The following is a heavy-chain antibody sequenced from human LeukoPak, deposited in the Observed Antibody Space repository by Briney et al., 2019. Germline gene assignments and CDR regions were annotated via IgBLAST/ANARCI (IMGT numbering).Heavy chain of an antibody. J-gene: IGHJ4*02. Sequence: SQTLSLTCGISGDSVSSNSAAWNWIRQSASRGLEWLGRTYYRSKWYNDYAVSVKSRITINPDTSKNQFSLQLNSVTPEDTAVYYCAREEATVTTNSLDYWGQGTLVTVSS. CDR2: TYYRSKWYN. D-gene: IGHD4-17*01. CDR1: GDSVSSNSAA. CDR3: AREEATVTTNSLDY. V-gene: IGHV6-1*01.